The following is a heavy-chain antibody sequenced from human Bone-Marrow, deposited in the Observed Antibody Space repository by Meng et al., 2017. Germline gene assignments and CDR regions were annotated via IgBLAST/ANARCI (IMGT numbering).Heavy chain of an antibody. CDR3: ARGSTNWFDP. J-gene: IGHJ5*02. V-gene: IGHV4-31*01. Sequence: QVQLQESVPGLVKPSQTLFLTCTVSGGSISSGGDYWSWIRQHSGKGLEWIGYIYYSGNTYYNPSLKSLVNISVDTSKNQFSLKVSSVTAADTAVYYCARGSTNWFDPWGQGILVTVSS. CDR2: IYYSGNT. CDR1: GGSISSGGDY.